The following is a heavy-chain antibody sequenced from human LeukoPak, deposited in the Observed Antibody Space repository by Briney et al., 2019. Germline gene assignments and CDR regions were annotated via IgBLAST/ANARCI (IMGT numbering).Heavy chain of an antibody. Sequence: ASVKVSCKASGYTFTSYGISWVRQAPGQGLEWMGWISAYNGNTNYAQKLQGRVTMTTDTSTSTAYMELRSLRSDDTAVYYCARDNEDLWFGEPHYYMDVWGKGTTVTISS. V-gene: IGHV1-18*01. CDR3: ARDNEDLWFGEPHYYMDV. D-gene: IGHD3-10*01. CDR2: ISAYNGNT. J-gene: IGHJ6*03. CDR1: GYTFTSYG.